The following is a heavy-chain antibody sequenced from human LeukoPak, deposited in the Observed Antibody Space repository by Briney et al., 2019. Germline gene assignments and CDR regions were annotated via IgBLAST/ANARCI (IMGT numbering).Heavy chain of an antibody. CDR3: ARDYYDSSGFAGADAFDI. J-gene: IGHJ3*02. CDR2: IYYSGST. CDR1: GGSITNFY. V-gene: IGHV4-59*01. D-gene: IGHD3-22*01. Sequence: SETLSLTCTVSGGSITNFYWSWIRQPPGKGLEWIGYIYYSGSTNYNPSLKSRVTMSVDKSKNQFSLKLTSVTAADTAVYYCARDYYDSSGFAGADAFDIWGQGTMVTVSS.